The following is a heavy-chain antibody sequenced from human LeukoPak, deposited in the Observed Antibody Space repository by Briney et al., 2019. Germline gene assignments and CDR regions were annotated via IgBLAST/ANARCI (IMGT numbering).Heavy chain of an antibody. CDR2: FYYGGST. V-gene: IGHV4-39*07. D-gene: IGHD3-10*01. J-gene: IGHJ5*02. CDR3: ARDRSREGTYGSGSYFPGWFDP. CDR1: GGSISCSSHY. Sequence: SETLSLPCSVSGGSISCSSHYWAWIRQPPAKGLEWIGHFYYGGSTYYNPSLKSRVTISVNTSKNQFSVKLTSVTAADTAVYYCARDRSREGTYGSGSYFPGWFDPWGQGTLVTVSS.